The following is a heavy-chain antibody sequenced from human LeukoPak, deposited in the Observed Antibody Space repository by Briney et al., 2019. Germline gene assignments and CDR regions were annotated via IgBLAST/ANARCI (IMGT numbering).Heavy chain of an antibody. D-gene: IGHD2-2*02. J-gene: IGHJ4*02. CDR1: GGSFSGYY. CDR2: INHSGST. Sequence: SETLSLTCAVYGGSFSGYYWSWIRQPPGKGLEWIGEINHSGSTNYNPSLKSRVTISVDTSKNQFSLKLSSVTAADTAVYYCARESGNTSGYSDYWGQGTLVTVSS. V-gene: IGHV4-34*01. CDR3: ARESGNTSGYSDY.